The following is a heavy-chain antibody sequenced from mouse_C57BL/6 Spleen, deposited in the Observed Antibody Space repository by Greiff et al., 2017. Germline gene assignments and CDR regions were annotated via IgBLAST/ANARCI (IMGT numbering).Heavy chain of an antibody. D-gene: IGHD2-4*01. J-gene: IGHJ2*01. CDR1: GYAFSSSW. CDR2: IYPGDGDT. CDR3: ARMTIYYDSKDFDY. V-gene: IGHV1-82*01. Sequence: QVQLQQSGPELVKPGASVKISCKASGYAFSSSWMNWVKQRPGKGLEWIGRIYPGDGDTNYNGKFKGKATLTAYKSSSTAYMQLSSLTSEDSAVYFCARMTIYYDSKDFDYWGQGTTLTVSS.